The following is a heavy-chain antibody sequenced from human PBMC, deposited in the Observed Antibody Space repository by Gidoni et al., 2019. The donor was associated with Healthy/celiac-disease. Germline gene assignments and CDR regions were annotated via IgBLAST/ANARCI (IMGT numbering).Heavy chain of an antibody. CDR2: IYYSGST. CDR3: ARVGSGLVDYGDYVGY. D-gene: IGHD4-17*01. J-gene: IGHJ4*02. V-gene: IGHV4-30-4*01. Sequence: QVQLQESGPGLVKPSQTLSLTCTVSGGSISSGDYYWSWIRQPPGKGLEWIGYIYYSGSTYYNPSLKSRVTISVDTSKNQFSLKLSSVTAADTAVYYCARVGSGLVDYGDYVGYWGQGTLVTVSS. CDR1: GGSISSGDYY.